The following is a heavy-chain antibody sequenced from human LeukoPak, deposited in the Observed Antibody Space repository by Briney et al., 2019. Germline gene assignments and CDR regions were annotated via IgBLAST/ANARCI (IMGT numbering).Heavy chain of an antibody. V-gene: IGHV3-48*01. CDR2: ISSSSSTI. J-gene: IGHJ4*02. Sequence: GGSLRLSCAASGFTFSSYSMNWVRQAPGKGLEWVSYISSSSSTIYYADSVKGRFTISRDNAKNPLYLQMNSLRAEDTAVYYCARVELLWFGDSRDYWGQGTLVTVSS. CDR3: ARVELLWFGDSRDY. D-gene: IGHD3-10*01. CDR1: GFTFSSYS.